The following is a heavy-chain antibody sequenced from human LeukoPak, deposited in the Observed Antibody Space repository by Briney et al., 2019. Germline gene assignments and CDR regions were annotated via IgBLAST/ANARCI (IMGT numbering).Heavy chain of an antibody. CDR2: IIPILGIA. D-gene: IGHD6-19*01. CDR1: GGTFSSYA. CDR3: ARDFIAVAENWFDP. J-gene: IGHJ5*02. V-gene: IGHV1-69*04. Sequence: SVKVSCKASGGTFSSYAISWVRQAPGQGLEWMGRIIPILGIANYAQKFQGRVTITADKSTSTAYMELSSLRSEGTAVYYCARDFIAVAENWFDPWGQGTLVTVSS.